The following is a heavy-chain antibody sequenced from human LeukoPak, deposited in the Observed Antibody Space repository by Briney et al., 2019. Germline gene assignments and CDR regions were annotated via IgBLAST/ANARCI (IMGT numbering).Heavy chain of an antibody. D-gene: IGHD6-13*01. J-gene: IGHJ5*02. V-gene: IGHV4-39*01. CDR3: ARQIGQQLLNWFDP. CDR1: GGARNSGNYY. CDR2: IYYSGST. Sequence: SETLSLTCTVSGGARNSGNYYWGWIRQPPGKGLEWIGSIYYSGSTYYNPSLKSRVTISIDTFKNQSSLKLSSVTAADTAAYYCARQIGQQLLNWFDPWGQGTLVIVSS.